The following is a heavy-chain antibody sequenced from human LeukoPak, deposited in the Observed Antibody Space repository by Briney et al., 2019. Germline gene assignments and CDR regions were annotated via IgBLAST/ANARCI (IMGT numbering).Heavy chain of an antibody. Sequence: PGGSLRLSCAASGFTFDDYAMHWVRQAPGKGLEWVSGISWNSGSIGYADSVKGRFTISRDNAKNSLYLQMNSLRAEDTALYYCAKGAAAGTMEGTYYYYYYGMDVWGQGTTVTVSS. CDR2: ISWNSGSI. V-gene: IGHV3-9*01. CDR3: AKGAAAGTMEGTYYYYYYGMDV. CDR1: GFTFDDYA. D-gene: IGHD6-13*01. J-gene: IGHJ6*02.